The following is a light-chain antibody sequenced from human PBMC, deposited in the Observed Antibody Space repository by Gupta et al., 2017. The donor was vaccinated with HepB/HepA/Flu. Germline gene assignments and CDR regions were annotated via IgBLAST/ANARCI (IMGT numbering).Light chain of an antibody. J-gene: IGKJ1*01. V-gene: IGKV1-5*03. CDR2: RAS. CDR3: QQYYLYRT. CDR1: QSISNW. Sequence: DIQMTQSPSTLSASVGDRVTITCRASQSISNWLAWYQQKPGKAPKLLISRASNLESGVPSRFSGSGSETEFSLTISSLRPDDFVSYYCQQYYLYRTFGQGTKVEMK.